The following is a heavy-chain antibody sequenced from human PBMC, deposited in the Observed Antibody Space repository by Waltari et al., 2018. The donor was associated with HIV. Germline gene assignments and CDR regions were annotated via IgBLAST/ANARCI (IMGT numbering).Heavy chain of an antibody. CDR1: GLRVDDFA. D-gene: IGHD6-19*01. J-gene: IGHJ6*02. CDR2: ISWNSGST. Sequence: EVKLVESGGGLVQHGRSLRLSCAASGLRVDDFAMYWVRQAPGRGLGCVSCISWNSGSTGYADSVKGRFTISRDNAKNSLYLQMNSLRAEDTALYYCAKGVAGISPPNYGMDVWGQGTTVTVSS. V-gene: IGHV3-9*01. CDR3: AKGVAGISPPNYGMDV.